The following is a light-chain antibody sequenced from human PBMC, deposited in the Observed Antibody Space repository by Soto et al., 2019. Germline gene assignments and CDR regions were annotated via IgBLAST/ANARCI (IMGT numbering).Light chain of an antibody. V-gene: IGKV3-11*01. Sequence: EIVLTQAPATLSLSPGERATLSCRASQSVSSYLAWYQQKPGQAPRLLIYDASNRATGIPARFSGSGSGTDFTLTTSSLEPEDFAVYYCQQRSNWPITFGQGTLLEIK. CDR1: QSVSSY. J-gene: IGKJ5*01. CDR3: QQRSNWPIT. CDR2: DAS.